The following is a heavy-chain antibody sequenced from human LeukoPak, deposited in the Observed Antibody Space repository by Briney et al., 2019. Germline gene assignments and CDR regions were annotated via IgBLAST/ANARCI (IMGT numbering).Heavy chain of an antibody. D-gene: IGHD3-3*01. CDR1: GGSISSGDYY. CDR3: ARDFPSPLYYDFWSGLDAFDI. J-gene: IGHJ3*02. V-gene: IGHV4-30-4*08. Sequence: SQTLSLTCTVSGGSISSGDYYWSWIRQPPGKGLEWIGYIYYSGSTYYNPSLKSRVTISVDTSKNQFSLKLSSVTAADTAVYYCARDFPSPLYYDFWSGLDAFDIWGQGTMVTVSS. CDR2: IYYSGST.